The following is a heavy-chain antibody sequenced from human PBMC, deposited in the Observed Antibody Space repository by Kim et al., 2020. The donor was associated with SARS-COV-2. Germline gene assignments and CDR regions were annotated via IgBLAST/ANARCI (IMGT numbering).Heavy chain of an antibody. CDR3: ARGGERGITDRHSPTPHLDY. J-gene: IGHJ4*02. Sequence: SETLSLTCAVYGGSFSGYYWSWIRQPPGKGLEWIGEINHSGSTNYNPSLKSRVTISVDTSKNQFSLKLSSVTAADTAVYYCARGGERGITDRHSPTPHLDYWGQGTLVTVSS. V-gene: IGHV4-34*01. CDR1: GGSFSGYY. D-gene: IGHD3-10*01. CDR2: INHSGST.